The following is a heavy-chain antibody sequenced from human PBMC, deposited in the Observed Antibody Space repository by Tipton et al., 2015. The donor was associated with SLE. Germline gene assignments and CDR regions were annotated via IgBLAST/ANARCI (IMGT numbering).Heavy chain of an antibody. V-gene: IGHV4-4*02. J-gene: IGHJ6*03. CDR1: GGSIISSSW. CDR2: IYYSGST. D-gene: IGHD6-6*01. Sequence: TLSLTCAVSGGSIISSSWWSGVRQPPGKGLEWIGYIYYSGSTNYNPSLQSRVTISVDTSKNQFSLKLSSVTAADTAVYYCARGYSSSSGSYYYYYYMDVWGKGTTVTVSS. CDR3: ARGYSSSSGSYYYYYYMDV.